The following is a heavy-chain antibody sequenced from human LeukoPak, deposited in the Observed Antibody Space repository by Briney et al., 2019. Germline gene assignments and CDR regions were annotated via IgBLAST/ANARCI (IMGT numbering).Heavy chain of an antibody. D-gene: IGHD4-17*01. CDR2: IYYSGST. J-gene: IGHJ3*02. Sequence: SETLSLTCTVSGGSISSYYWSWIRQPPGKGLEWIGYIYYSGSTNYNPSLKSRVTISVDTSKNQFSLKLSSVTAADTAVYYCAREDTGTLGAFDIWGQGTMVTVSS. V-gene: IGHV4-59*01. CDR1: GGSISSYY. CDR3: AREDTGTLGAFDI.